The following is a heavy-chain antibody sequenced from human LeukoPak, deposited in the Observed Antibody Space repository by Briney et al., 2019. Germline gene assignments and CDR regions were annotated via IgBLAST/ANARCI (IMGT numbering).Heavy chain of an antibody. CDR2: IIPIFGTA. CDR1: GGTFSSYA. Sequence: SVKVSCKASGGTFSSYAISWVRQAPGQGLEWMGGIIPIFGTANYAQKFQGRVTITADESTSTAYMELSSLRSEDTAVYYCASNPSGTTGAWFDPWGQGTLVTVSS. J-gene: IGHJ5*02. D-gene: IGHD1-7*01. CDR3: ASNPSGTTGAWFDP. V-gene: IGHV1-69*01.